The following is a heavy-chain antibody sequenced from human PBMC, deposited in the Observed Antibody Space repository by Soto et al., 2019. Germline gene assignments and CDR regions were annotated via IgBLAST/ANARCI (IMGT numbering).Heavy chain of an antibody. J-gene: IGHJ4*02. V-gene: IGHV3-30-3*01. D-gene: IGHD5-18*01. Sequence: LGVSPRISSAAYGFTFSSYAMHWVRQAPGKGLEWVAVISYDGSNKYYADSVKGRFTISRDNSKNTLYLQMNSLRAEDTAVYYCASINLDPLTAIYFDDWSTRNLVT. CDR1: GFTFSSYA. CDR3: ASINLDPLTAIYFDD. CDR2: ISYDGSNK.